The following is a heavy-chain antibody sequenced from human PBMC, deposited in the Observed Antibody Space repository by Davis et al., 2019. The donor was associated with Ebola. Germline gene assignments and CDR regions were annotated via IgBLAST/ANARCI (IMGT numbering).Heavy chain of an antibody. Sequence: GESLKISCAASGFTFGNYAMNWVRQAPGKGLEWVSGMTRAGDSTYYADSVKGRFTISRDNAKNSLYLQMNSLRDEDTAVYYCAKLVSGYWGQGTLVSVSS. V-gene: IGHV3-23*01. CDR2: MTRAGDST. CDR3: AKLVSGY. J-gene: IGHJ4*02. D-gene: IGHD3-22*01. CDR1: GFTFGNYA.